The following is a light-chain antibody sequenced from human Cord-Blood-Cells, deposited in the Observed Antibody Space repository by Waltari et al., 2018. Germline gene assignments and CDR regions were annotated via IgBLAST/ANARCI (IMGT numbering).Light chain of an antibody. CDR2: AAS. CDR3: QQSYSTIT. Sequence: DIQTTQPPSPLSASVGDITTTTCRASQSISSYLNWYQQKPGKAPKLLIYAASSLQSGVPSRFSGSGSGTDFTLTISSLQPEDFATYYCQQSYSTITFGQGTRLEIK. CDR1: QSISSY. J-gene: IGKJ5*01. V-gene: IGKV1-39*01.